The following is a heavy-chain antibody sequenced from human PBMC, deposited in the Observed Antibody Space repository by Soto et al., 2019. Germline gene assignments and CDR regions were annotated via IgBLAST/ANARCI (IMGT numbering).Heavy chain of an antibody. J-gene: IGHJ5*02. CDR3: ASHDGDNGWFDP. Sequence: EVQLVESGGGLVKPGGSLRRSCAASGFTFSAYNMNWVRQPPGKGLEWVSSITCRSSSIYYADTRKGRFTISRDNAKNSLYLQMNSLKAEDTGVYYCASHDGDNGWFDPCGQGTLVPLSS. CDR2: ITCRSSSI. CDR1: GFTFSAYN. V-gene: IGHV3-21*06. D-gene: IGHD4-17*01.